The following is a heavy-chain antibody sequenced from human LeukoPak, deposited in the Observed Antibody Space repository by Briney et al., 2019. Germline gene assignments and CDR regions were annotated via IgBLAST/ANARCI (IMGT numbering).Heavy chain of an antibody. J-gene: IGHJ5*02. CDR3: ARDRCTSCSSRFGP. V-gene: IGHV4-38-2*02. D-gene: IGHD2-2*01. CDR1: GYSISSGYY. CDR2: IYHSGST. Sequence: SETLSLTCAVSGYSISSGYYWGWIRQPPGKGLEWIGSIYHSGSTYYNPSLKSRVTISVDTSKSQFSLKLSSVAAADTAVYYCARDRCTSCSSRFGPWGQGTLVTVSS.